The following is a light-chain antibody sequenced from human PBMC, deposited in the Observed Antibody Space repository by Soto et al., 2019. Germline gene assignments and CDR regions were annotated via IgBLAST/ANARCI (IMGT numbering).Light chain of an antibody. V-gene: IGKV1-13*02. CDR1: QGISSA. CDR3: QHLKTYPFT. J-gene: IGKJ5*01. CDR2: DAS. Sequence: AIQLTQSPSSLSASVGDRVSITCRASQGISSALAWYQHKPGKSPKILIYDASSLQSGVPSRFSGSESGTEGTLTISSLQPADFATYYCQHLKTYPFTFGQGTRLEIK.